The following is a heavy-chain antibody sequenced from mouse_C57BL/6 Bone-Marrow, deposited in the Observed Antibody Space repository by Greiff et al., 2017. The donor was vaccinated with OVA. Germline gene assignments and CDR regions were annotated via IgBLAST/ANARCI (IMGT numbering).Heavy chain of an antibody. D-gene: IGHD3-2*02. Sequence: EVQLQQSGPVLVKPGASVKMSCKASGYTFTDYYMNWVKQSHGKSLEWIGVINPYNGGTSYNQKFKGKATLTVDKSSSTAYMELNSLTSEDSAVYYCTAQVAWFAYWGQGTLVTVSA. CDR1: GYTFTDYY. V-gene: IGHV1-19*01. J-gene: IGHJ3*01. CDR3: TAQVAWFAY. CDR2: INPYNGGT.